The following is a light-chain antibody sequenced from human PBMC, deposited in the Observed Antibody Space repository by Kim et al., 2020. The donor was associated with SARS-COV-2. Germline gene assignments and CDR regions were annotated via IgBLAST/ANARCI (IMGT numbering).Light chain of an antibody. V-gene: IGKV3-20*01. CDR2: GAS. Sequence: LSPGERATLACRAGQSVSSSLAWYQQKPGQSPRLLIYGASSRATGIPDRFSGSGSGTDFTLTISRLEPEDFAVYYCQQYAISPRTFGQATKVDIK. CDR3: QQYAISPRT. J-gene: IGKJ1*01. CDR1: QSVSSS.